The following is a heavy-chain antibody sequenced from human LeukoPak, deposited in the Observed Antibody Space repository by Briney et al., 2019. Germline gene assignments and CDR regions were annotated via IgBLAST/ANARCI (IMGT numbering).Heavy chain of an antibody. CDR2: TYYSGRT. CDR1: GGTVSRYY. Sequence: SETLSLTCTVSGGTVSRYYGSLIRQPPGQGLEWLGYTYYSGRTNYNPSLKSRLTISVDTSKNQFSLKLCSPTVADTAVYYCARSPILGRHGYYFYYRAQGTPVTVYS. D-gene: IGHD2-15*01. V-gene: IGHV4-59*02. CDR3: ARSPILGRHGYYFYY. J-gene: IGHJ4*02.